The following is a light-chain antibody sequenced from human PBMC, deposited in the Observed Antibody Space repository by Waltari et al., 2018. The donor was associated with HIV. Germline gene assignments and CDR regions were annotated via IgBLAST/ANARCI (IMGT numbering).Light chain of an antibody. Sequence: DIQMTQSPSTLSASVGDRVIITCRASQSISSWLAWYQQKPGKAPKLLIYKASSLECGVPSRFSGSGSGTEFTLTISSLQPDDFATYYCQQYNSFTWTFGQGTKVEIK. CDR1: QSISSW. CDR3: QQYNSFTWT. CDR2: KAS. V-gene: IGKV1-5*03. J-gene: IGKJ1*01.